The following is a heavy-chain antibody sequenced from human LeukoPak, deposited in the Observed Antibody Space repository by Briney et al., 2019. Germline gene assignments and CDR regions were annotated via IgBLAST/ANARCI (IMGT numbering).Heavy chain of an antibody. CDR2: ISYDGSNK. V-gene: IGHV3-30*01. CDR3: ARGGGSYYRDY. J-gene: IGHJ4*02. D-gene: IGHD1-26*01. CDR1: GFTFSSYA. Sequence: GGSLRLSCAASGFTFSSYAMHWVRQAPGKGLEWVAVISYDGSNKYYADSVKGRFTISRDNSKNTLYLQMNSLRAEDTAVYYCARGGGSYYRDYWGQGTLVTVSS.